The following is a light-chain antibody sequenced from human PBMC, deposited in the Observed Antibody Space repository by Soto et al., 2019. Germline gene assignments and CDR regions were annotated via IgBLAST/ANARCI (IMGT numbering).Light chain of an antibody. CDR2: DAS. V-gene: IGKV3-11*01. Sequence: ETELTQSPSTLSLSPGERATLSCRASQSVSSYLAWYQQKPGQAPRLLIYDASNRDTGIPARFSGSGSGTDFTLTISSLEPADFAVYYCQQRSNWPLTFGGGTKVDIK. CDR3: QQRSNWPLT. J-gene: IGKJ4*02. CDR1: QSVSSY.